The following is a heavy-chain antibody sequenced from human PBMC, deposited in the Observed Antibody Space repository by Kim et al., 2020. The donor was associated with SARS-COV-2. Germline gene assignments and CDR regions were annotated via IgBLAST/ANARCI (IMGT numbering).Heavy chain of an antibody. J-gene: IGHJ4*02. Sequence: ASVKVSCKASGYTFNKSPMHWVRQAPGQRLEWMGWINAANGDTGYSQNFQCRVTFTRDTSASTAYMELSSLRSEDTAVYYCARKDYDGSGFYYFDYWGQGTLVTVSS. CDR1: GYTFNKSP. V-gene: IGHV1-3*01. CDR2: INAANGDT. CDR3: ARKDYDGSGFYYFDY. D-gene: IGHD3-22*01.